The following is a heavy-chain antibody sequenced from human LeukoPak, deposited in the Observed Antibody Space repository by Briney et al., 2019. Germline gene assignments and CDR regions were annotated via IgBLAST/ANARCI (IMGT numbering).Heavy chain of an antibody. CDR1: GYTFTSYG. J-gene: IGHJ4*01. D-gene: IGHD3-22*01. Sequence: ASVKVSCKASGYTFTSYGISWVRQAPGQGLEWMGWISAYNGNTNYAQKLQGRVTMTTDTSTSTAYMELRSLRSDDTAVYYCARVVDYYDSSGGYYFDYWGQESWSPSPQ. CDR2: ISAYNGNT. CDR3: ARVVDYYDSSGGYYFDY. V-gene: IGHV1-18*01.